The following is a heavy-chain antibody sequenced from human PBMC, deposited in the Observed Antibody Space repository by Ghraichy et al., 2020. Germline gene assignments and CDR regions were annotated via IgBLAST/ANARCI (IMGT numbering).Heavy chain of an antibody. CDR1: GGSISSSSYY. CDR3: ARQGIGSSWYPAWFDP. V-gene: IGHV4-39*01. Sequence: SETLSLTCTVSGGSISSSSYYWGWIRQPPGKGLEWIGSIYYSGSTYYNPSLKSRVTISVDTSKKQFSLKLSSVTAADTAVYFCARQGIGSSWYPAWFDPWGQGTLVTVSS. J-gene: IGHJ5*02. CDR2: IYYSGST. D-gene: IGHD6-13*01.